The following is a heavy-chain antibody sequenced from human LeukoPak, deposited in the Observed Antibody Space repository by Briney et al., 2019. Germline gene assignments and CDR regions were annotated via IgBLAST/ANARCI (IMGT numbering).Heavy chain of an antibody. J-gene: IGHJ3*01. Sequence: SETLSLTCTVSRGSISGDYWSWIRQPAGKGLEWIGLIYTSGTTNYNPSLKSRVTMSLDTSKNQFSLKLSSLTAADTAVYSCAKVFHDWGQGTMVTVSS. V-gene: IGHV4-4*07. CDR3: AKVFHD. CDR2: IYTSGTT. CDR1: RGSISGDY.